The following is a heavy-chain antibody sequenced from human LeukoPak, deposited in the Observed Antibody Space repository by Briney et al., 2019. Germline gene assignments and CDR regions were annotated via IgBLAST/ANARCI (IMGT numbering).Heavy chain of an antibody. D-gene: IGHD2-8*01. V-gene: IGHV3-23*01. CDR3: AKMGYCTKSCFRIYDY. J-gene: IGHJ4*02. CDR2: ISGDGGVT. CDR1: GLSFSDSV. Sequence: GGSLRLSCVASGLSFSDSVMSWVRRAPGKGLEWVSAISGDGGVTYYAPSVKGRFTISRDNSKNAVYLQMNSLRAEDTATYYWAKMGYCTKSCFRIYDYWGQGALVTVSS.